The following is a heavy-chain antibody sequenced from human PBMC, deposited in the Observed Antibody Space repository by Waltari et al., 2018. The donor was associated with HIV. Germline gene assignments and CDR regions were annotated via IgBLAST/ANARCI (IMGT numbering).Heavy chain of an antibody. CDR3: ARDSAPGLAVDDDDGEFFYYGLDV. CDR2: VNHVGRT. D-gene: IGHD6-19*01. CDR1: GGSFRGYY. J-gene: IGHJ6*01. Sequence: QVHLEQWGTGLLRPSETLSLTCAVYGGSFRGYYWSWLRQPPGRGLEWIGEVNHVGRTNYSPSLKGRVTVSVDTSKNQFSLTMRSVTAADTAVYYCARDSAPGLAVDDDDGEFFYYGLDVWGQGTTVTVSS. V-gene: IGHV4-34*01.